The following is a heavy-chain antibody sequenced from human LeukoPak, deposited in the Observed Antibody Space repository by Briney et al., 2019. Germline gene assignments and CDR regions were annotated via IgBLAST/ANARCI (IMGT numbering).Heavy chain of an antibody. D-gene: IGHD3-22*01. CDR1: GFSLSTSRMC. V-gene: IGHV2-70*01. Sequence: SGPALVKPTQTLTLTCTFSGFSLSTSRMCVSWIRQPPGKALEWLALIDWDDDKYYSTSLKTRLTISKDTSKNQVVLTMTNMDPVDTATYYCAQGGDYYDSSGYLRFDYWGQGTLVTVSS. CDR2: IDWDDDK. J-gene: IGHJ4*02. CDR3: AQGGDYYDSSGYLRFDY.